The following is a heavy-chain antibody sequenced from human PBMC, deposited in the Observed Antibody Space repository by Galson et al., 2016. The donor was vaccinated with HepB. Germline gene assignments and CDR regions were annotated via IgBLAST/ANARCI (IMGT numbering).Heavy chain of an antibody. Sequence: SETLSLTCTVSSDSISNNNYYWGWIRQPPGKGLEWIGSINYSGGTYYNPSLKSRVTVSGDTSKKQLFLKLTSVTAEDTAVYYCTRATVIGGHYYGMDVWGRGTTVTVSS. CDR3: TRATVIGGHYYGMDV. D-gene: IGHD3-16*01. CDR2: INYSGGT. V-gene: IGHV4-39*01. J-gene: IGHJ6*02. CDR1: SDSISNNNYY.